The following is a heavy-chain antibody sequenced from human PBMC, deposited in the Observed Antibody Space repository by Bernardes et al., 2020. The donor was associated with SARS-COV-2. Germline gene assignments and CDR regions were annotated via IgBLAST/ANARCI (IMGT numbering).Heavy chain of an antibody. CDR3: ARAIVVVAATSYYYYYYGMDV. CDR1: GYTFTSYG. V-gene: IGHV1-18*01. Sequence: ASVKVSCKASGYTFTSYGISWVRQAPGQGLEWMGWISAYNGNTNYAQKLQGRVTMTIDTSTSTAYMELRSLRSDDTAVYYCARAIVVVAATSYYYYYYGMDVWGQGTTVTVSS. CDR2: ISAYNGNT. D-gene: IGHD2-15*01. J-gene: IGHJ6*02.